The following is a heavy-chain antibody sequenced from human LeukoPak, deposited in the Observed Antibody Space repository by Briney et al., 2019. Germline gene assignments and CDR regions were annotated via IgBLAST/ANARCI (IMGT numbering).Heavy chain of an antibody. J-gene: IGHJ4*02. CDR1: RFSLSTSGGD. CDR3: AKRRGTSGRQFDY. Sequence: SGPTLVNPTQTLTLTCTFSRFSLSTSGGDVGWIRQPPGKALEWLALIYWDDDKRYSPSPKSRVPVTKDTPKNQVVPTMTNMDPGDTATYYCAKRRGTSGRQFDYWGQGTLVTVSS. V-gene: IGHV2-5*02. D-gene: IGHD6-19*01. CDR2: IYWDDDK.